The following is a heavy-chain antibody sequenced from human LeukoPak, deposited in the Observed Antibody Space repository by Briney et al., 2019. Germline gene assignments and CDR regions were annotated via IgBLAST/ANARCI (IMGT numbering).Heavy chain of an antibody. D-gene: IGHD4-17*01. J-gene: IGHJ4*02. CDR1: GGSISSGDYY. Sequence: SSQTLSLTRTVSGGSISSGDYYWSWIRQPPGKGLEWIGYIYYSGSTYYNPSLKSRVTISVDTSKNQFSLKLSSVTAADTAVYYCARVIGDYGDYLVDYWGQGTLVTVSS. CDR2: IYYSGST. V-gene: IGHV4-30-4*01. CDR3: ARVIGDYGDYLVDY.